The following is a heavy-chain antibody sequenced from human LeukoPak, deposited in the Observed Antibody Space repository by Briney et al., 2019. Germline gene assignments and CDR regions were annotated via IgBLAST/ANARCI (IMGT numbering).Heavy chain of an antibody. Sequence: PSETLALTCTVSGGTISSYYWSCIRQPPGKGLEWIGYIYYSGSTNYNPSLKSRVTISVDTSKNQFSLKLSSVTAADTALYYCARDRESSTWYWFDPWGQGTLVTVSS. V-gene: IGHV4-59*01. CDR2: IYYSGST. J-gene: IGHJ5*02. D-gene: IGHD6-13*01. CDR1: GGTISSYY. CDR3: ARDRESSTWYWFDP.